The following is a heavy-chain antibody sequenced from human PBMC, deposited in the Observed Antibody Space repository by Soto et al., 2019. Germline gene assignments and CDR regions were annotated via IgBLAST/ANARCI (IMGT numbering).Heavy chain of an antibody. CDR2: ISGSGGST. CDR1: GFTFSSYA. CDR3: AKDTGYYDSSGYIDY. Sequence: GGSLRLSCAASGFTFSSYAMSWVRQAPGKGLEWVSAISGSGGSTYYADSVKGRFTISRDNSKNTLYLQMNSLRAEGTAVYYCAKDTGYYDSSGYIDYWGQGTLVTVSS. D-gene: IGHD3-22*01. J-gene: IGHJ4*02. V-gene: IGHV3-23*01.